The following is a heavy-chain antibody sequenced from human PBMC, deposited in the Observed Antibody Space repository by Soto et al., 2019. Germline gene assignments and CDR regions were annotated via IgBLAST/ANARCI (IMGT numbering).Heavy chain of an antibody. CDR3: ARGRGLRYFDWLLGNWFDP. Sequence: SETLSLTCTVSGGSISSGGYYWSWIRQHPGKGLEWIGYIYYSGSTYYNPSLKSRVTISVDTSKNQFSLKLSSVTAADTAVYYCARGRGLRYFDWLLGNWFDPWGQGTLVTVS. CDR1: GGSISSGGYY. CDR2: IYYSGST. D-gene: IGHD3-9*01. V-gene: IGHV4-31*03. J-gene: IGHJ5*02.